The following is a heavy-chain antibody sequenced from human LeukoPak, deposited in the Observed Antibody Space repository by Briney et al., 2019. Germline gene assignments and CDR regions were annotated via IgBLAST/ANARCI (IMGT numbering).Heavy chain of an antibody. CDR3: TRNYYYDSSGYYYVAMGY. Sequence: PGGSLRLSCAASGFTFSGSAMHWVRQASGKGLEWVGRIRSKAHSYATAYAASVKGRFTISRDDSKNTAYLQMNSLKTEDTAVYYCTRNYYYDSSGYYYVAMGYWGQGTLVTVSS. CDR1: GFTFSGSA. J-gene: IGHJ4*02. CDR2: IRSKAHSYAT. V-gene: IGHV3-73*01. D-gene: IGHD3-22*01.